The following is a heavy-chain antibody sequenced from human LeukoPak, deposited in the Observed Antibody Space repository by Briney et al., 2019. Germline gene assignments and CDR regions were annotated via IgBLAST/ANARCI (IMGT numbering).Heavy chain of an antibody. CDR3: ARDKAHYDYVWGSYRAPHFFDY. V-gene: IGHV4-34*01. CDR2: INHSGNT. CDR1: GGSFSGYY. D-gene: IGHD3-16*02. J-gene: IGHJ4*02. Sequence: SETLSLTCAVYGGSFSGYYWSWIRQPPGKGLEWIGEINHSGNTNYNPSLKSRVTISVDTSKNQFSLKLSSVTAADTAVYYCARDKAHYDYVWGSYRAPHFFDYWGQGTLVTVSS.